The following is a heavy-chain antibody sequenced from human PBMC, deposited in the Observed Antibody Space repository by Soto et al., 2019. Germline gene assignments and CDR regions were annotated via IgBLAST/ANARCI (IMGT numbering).Heavy chain of an antibody. CDR3: AKEGNGGSSLDY. Sequence: PGGSLRLSCEASGFTFDDYMMHWVRQAPGQGLEWISLISWDGGRIDYADSIKGRFTVSRDNNKNSLYLHMHSLKTEDTAFYYCAKEGNGGSSLDYWGQGTLVTVSS. CDR2: ISWDGGRI. D-gene: IGHD2-15*01. CDR1: GFTFDDYM. V-gene: IGHV3-43*01. J-gene: IGHJ4*02.